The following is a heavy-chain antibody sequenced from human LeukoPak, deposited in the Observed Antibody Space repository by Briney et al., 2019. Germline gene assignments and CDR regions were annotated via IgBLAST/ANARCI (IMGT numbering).Heavy chain of an antibody. J-gene: IGHJ3*02. CDR2: IYYIGST. CDR1: GGSISGYY. V-gene: IGHV4-59*13. CDR3: ARDSTSSYCGGDCYAFDI. D-gene: IGHD2-21*02. Sequence: PSETLSLTCTVSGGSISGYYWSWIRQSPGKGLEWIGYIYYIGSTNYNPSLKSRVTISVDTSKNQFSLKLSSVTAADTAVYYCARDSTSSYCGGDCYAFDIWGQGTMVTVSS.